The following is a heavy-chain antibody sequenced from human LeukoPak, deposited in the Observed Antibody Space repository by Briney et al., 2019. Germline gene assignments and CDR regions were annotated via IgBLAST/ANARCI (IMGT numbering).Heavy chain of an antibody. CDR1: GFTFSSYA. CDR3: AKGPSSGWWDYYYGMDV. J-gene: IGHJ6*04. CDR2: ISGSGGST. Sequence: GGSLRLSCAASGFTFSSYAMSWVRPAPGKGLEWVSAISGSGGSTYYADSVKGRFTISRDNSKNTLYLQMNSLRAEDTAVYYCAKGPSSGWWDYYYGMDVWGKGTTVTVSS. D-gene: IGHD6-19*01. V-gene: IGHV3-23*01.